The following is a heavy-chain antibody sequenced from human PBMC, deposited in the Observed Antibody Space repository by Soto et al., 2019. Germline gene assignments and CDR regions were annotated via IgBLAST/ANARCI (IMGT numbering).Heavy chain of an antibody. D-gene: IGHD2-15*01. Sequence: EVQLVESGGGLVQPGGSLRLSCAASGFTVSSNYMSWVRQAPGKGLEWVSVIYSGGSTYYADSVKGRFTISRDKSKNTLDLQMNSLRAEDRAVYYCAREWKAATNCYGMDVWGQGTTVTVSS. CDR3: AREWKAATNCYGMDV. CDR2: IYSGGST. J-gene: IGHJ6*02. CDR1: GFTVSSNY. V-gene: IGHV3-66*01.